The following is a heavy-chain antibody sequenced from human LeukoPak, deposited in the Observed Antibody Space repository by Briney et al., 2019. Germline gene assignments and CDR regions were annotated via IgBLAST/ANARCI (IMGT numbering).Heavy chain of an antibody. Sequence: SETLSLTCTVSGGSISRYYWSWIRQPAGKGLEWIGRIYSSGSTNYNPSLKSRVTMSVDTSKNQFSLKLSSVTAADTAVYYCARMDLRGWLNDYWGQGTLVTVSS. CDR2: IYSSGST. D-gene: IGHD6-19*01. CDR1: GGSISRYY. J-gene: IGHJ4*02. V-gene: IGHV4-4*07. CDR3: ARMDLRGWLNDY.